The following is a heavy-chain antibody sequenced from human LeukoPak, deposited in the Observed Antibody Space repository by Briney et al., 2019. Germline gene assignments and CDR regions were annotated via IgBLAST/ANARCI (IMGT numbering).Heavy chain of an antibody. CDR2: ISSSGSTI. J-gene: IGHJ4*02. CDR3: ARLDPVDTAMVTWLGRGYYFDY. D-gene: IGHD5-18*01. V-gene: IGHV3-11*01. CDR1: GFTFSDYY. Sequence: PGGSLRLSCAASGFTFSDYYMSWIRQAPGKGLEWVSYISSSGSTIYYADSVKGRFTISRDNAKNSLYPQMNSLRAEDTAVYYCARLDPVDTAMVTWLGRGYYFDYWGQGTLVTVSS.